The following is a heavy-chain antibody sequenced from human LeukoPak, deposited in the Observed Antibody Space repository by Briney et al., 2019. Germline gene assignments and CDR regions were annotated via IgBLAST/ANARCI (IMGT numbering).Heavy chain of an antibody. CDR1: GFTFSSYA. D-gene: IGHD3-10*01. J-gene: IGHJ4*02. CDR3: AKDISYGSGSSLRY. V-gene: IGHV3-23*01. Sequence: PGGSLRLSCAASGFTFSSYAMSWVRQAPGKGLEWVSAISGSGGGTYYADSVKGRFTISRDNSKNTLYLQMNSLRAEDTAVYYCAKDISYGSGSSLRYWGQGTLVTVSS. CDR2: ISGSGGGT.